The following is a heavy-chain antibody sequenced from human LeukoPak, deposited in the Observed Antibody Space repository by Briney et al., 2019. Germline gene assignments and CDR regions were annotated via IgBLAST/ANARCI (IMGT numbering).Heavy chain of an antibody. CDR1: GGSISSGDYY. V-gene: IGHV4-30-4*08. CDR2: IYYSGNT. J-gene: IGHJ4*02. CDR3: ARRPGYCNNASCPPFDY. Sequence: SETLSLTCTVPGGSISSGDYYWSWIRQPPGKGLEWIGYIYYSGNTYYNPSLKSRVTISGDTSKNQFSLKVSSVTAADTAVYYCARRPGYCNNASCPPFDYWGQGTLATVSS. D-gene: IGHD2-2*03.